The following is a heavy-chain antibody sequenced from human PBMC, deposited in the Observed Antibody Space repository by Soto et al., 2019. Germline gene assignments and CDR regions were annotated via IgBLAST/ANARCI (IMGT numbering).Heavy chain of an antibody. Sequence: PGGSLRLSCAASGFAFSKSGMQWVRQTPGKGLEWVALVSFDGTNQYYADSVKGRFTISRDNFKNTLFLQMHSLRAEDTALYYCARTLHGDSTGAFDYWGLGTLVTVSS. J-gene: IGHJ4*02. CDR1: GFAFSKSG. CDR3: ARTLHGDSTGAFDY. CDR2: VSFDGTNQ. D-gene: IGHD2-21*02. V-gene: IGHV3-30*03.